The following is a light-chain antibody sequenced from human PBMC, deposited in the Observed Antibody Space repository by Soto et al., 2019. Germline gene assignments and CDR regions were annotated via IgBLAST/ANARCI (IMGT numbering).Light chain of an antibody. V-gene: IGLV2-14*01. Sequence: QSVLTQPASVSGSPGQSITISCTGTSSDVGGYDYVSWYQLHPGKAPKLMVFEVSNRPSGVSYRFSGSKSGNTASLTISGLQAEDEADYYCQSYDNSLGVCYVFGTGTKV. CDR3: QSYDNSLGVCYV. J-gene: IGLJ1*01. CDR2: EVS. CDR1: SSDVGGYDY.